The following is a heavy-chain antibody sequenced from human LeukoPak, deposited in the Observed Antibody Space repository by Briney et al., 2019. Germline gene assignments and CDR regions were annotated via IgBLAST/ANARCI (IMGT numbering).Heavy chain of an antibody. CDR2: TYYSGST. J-gene: IGHJ4*02. Sequence: PSGTLSLTRTVSGGTISSGGYYWSWIRQHPGKGLEWIGYTYYSGSTYYNPSLKSRVTISVDTSKNQFSLKLSSVTAADTAVYYCARGSPLYYGDYVYYFDYWGQGTLVTASS. CDR1: GGTISSGGYY. CDR3: ARGSPLYYGDYVYYFDY. V-gene: IGHV4-31*03. D-gene: IGHD4-17*01.